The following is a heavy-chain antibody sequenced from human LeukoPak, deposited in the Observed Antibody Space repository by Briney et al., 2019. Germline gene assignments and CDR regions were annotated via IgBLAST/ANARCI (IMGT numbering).Heavy chain of an antibody. Sequence: GRSLRLSCAASGFTFSSYGMYWVRQAPGKGLEWVAVISYDGSNKYYADSVKGRFTISRDNSKNTLYLQMNSLRAEDTAVYYCAKELDSSGYYYYYYGMDVWGQGTTVTVSS. D-gene: IGHD3-22*01. J-gene: IGHJ6*02. CDR1: GFTFSSYG. V-gene: IGHV3-30*18. CDR2: ISYDGSNK. CDR3: AKELDSSGYYYYYYGMDV.